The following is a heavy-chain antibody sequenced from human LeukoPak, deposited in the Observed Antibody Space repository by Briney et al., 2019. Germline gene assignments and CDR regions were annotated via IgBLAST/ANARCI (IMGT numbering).Heavy chain of an antibody. CDR3: AKDRKAAARFGAFDY. V-gene: IGHV3-23*01. Sequence: PGGSLRLSCAASGFTFSSYAMSWARQAPGKGLEWVSAISGSGGSTYYADSMKGRFTISRDNSKNTLYLQMNSLRAEDTAVYYCAKDRKAAARFGAFDYWGQGTLVTVSS. D-gene: IGHD6-13*01. J-gene: IGHJ4*02. CDR2: ISGSGGST. CDR1: GFTFSSYA.